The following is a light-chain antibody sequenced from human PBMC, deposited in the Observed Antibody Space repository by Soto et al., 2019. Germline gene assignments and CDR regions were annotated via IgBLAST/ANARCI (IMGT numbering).Light chain of an antibody. CDR3: QQYNRWSET. CDR2: GAS. Sequence: EIVMTQSPATLSVSPGERATLSCRASQSVSNNLAWYQQKPGQAPRLLIYGASTRATGIPARFSGSGSGTEFTLTISSLQSEDFAVYYCQQYNRWSETFGQGTKVEIK. V-gene: IGKV3-15*01. J-gene: IGKJ1*01. CDR1: QSVSNN.